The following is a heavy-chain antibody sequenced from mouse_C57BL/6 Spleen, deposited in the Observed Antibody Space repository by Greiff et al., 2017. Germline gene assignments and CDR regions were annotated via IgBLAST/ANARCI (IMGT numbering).Heavy chain of an antibody. CDR1: GYTFTSYW. D-gene: IGHD1-1*01. CDR3: ARTQGITTVVDY. CDR2: IDPSDSET. Sequence: VQLQQPGAELVRPGSSVKLSCKASGYTFTSYWMHWVKQRPIQGLEWIGNIDPSDSETHYNQKFKDKATLTVDKSSSTAYMQLSSLTSEDSAVYYGARTQGITTVVDYWRQGTTLTVSS. V-gene: IGHV1-52*01. J-gene: IGHJ2*01.